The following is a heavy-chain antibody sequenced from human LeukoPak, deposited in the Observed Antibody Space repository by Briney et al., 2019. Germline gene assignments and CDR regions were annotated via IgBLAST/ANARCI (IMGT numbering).Heavy chain of an antibody. CDR1: GFTLSSYA. CDR3: APDLTATGTGSWFDP. Sequence: GGSLRRSCAASGFTLSSYAMSWVRQAPGKGLEWGSAISGSGGSTYYADSVKGRFTISRDKSNNTLYLQMNSLRAEDPAVYYCAPDLTATGTGSWFDPWGQGTLVTVSS. CDR2: ISGSGGST. V-gene: IGHV3-23*01. D-gene: IGHD6-13*01. J-gene: IGHJ5*02.